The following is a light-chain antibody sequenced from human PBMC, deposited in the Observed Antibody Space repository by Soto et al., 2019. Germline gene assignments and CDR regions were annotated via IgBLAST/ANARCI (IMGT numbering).Light chain of an antibody. CDR1: SSDVGAYNF. CDR2: DVS. J-gene: IGLJ1*01. CDR3: SSYTTSSTHV. Sequence: QSVLTQPASVSGSPGQSIIISCTGTSSDVGAYNFVSWYQQHPGKVPKLMIFDVSSRPSGVSDRFSGSKSGNTASLTISGLQAEDEGDYYCSSYTTSSTHVFGSGTKLTVL. V-gene: IGLV2-14*03.